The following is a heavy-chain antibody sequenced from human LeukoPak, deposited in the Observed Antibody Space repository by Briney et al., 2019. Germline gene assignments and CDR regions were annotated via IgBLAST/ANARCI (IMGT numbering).Heavy chain of an antibody. CDR3: ARAPAMGNNWFDP. CDR2: IIPILGIA. V-gene: IGHV1-69*04. Sequence: SVKVSCKASGGTFSSYAISWVRQAPGQGLEWMGRIIPILGIANYAQKFQGRVTITADKSTSTAYMGLSSLRSEDTAVYYCARAPAMGNNWFDPWGQGTLVTVSS. CDR1: GGTFSSYA. D-gene: IGHD5-18*01. J-gene: IGHJ5*02.